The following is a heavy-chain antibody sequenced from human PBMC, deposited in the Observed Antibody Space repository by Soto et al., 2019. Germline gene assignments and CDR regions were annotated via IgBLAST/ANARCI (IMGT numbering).Heavy chain of an antibody. CDR3: ARAPIGDYVKGWFDP. CDR1: GGSIISSSYY. J-gene: IGHJ5*02. Sequence: PSETLSLTCTVSGGSIISSSYYLGWIRKPPGKGLEWIGSIYYSGSTYYNPSLKSRVTISVDTSKNQFSLKLSSVTAADTAVYYCARAPIGDYVKGWFDPWGQGTLVTVSS. CDR2: IYYSGST. V-gene: IGHV4-39*01. D-gene: IGHD4-17*01.